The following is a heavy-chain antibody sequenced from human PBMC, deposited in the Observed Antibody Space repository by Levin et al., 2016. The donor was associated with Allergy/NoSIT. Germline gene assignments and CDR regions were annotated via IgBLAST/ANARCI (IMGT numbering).Heavy chain of an antibody. CDR1: GFTFSSYW. CDR2: ISSDGKTT. Sequence: GESLKISCAASGFTFSSYWMHWLRQGPGKGLMWVSRISSDGKTTSHADSVKGRFTTSRDNGKDTLYLQMDSLRVGDTATYYCARDYVIWSGESISPGAWDHWGRGVPVTVSS. V-gene: IGHV3-74*01. CDR3: ARDYVIWSGESISPGAWDH. D-gene: IGHD3-10*01. J-gene: IGHJ4*02.